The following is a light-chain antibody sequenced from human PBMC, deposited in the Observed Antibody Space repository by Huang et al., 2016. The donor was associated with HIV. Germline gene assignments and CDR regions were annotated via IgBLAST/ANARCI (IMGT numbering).Light chain of an antibody. CDR2: AAS. V-gene: IGKV1-39*01. Sequence: IQMTQSTSSLSASVGDRVTITCRASQSISSYLNWYQQKPGKAPKLLIYAASSLQSGVPSRFSGSGSGTDFTLTISSLQPEDFATYYCQQSYSTPAFGQGTKVEIK. J-gene: IGKJ1*01. CDR3: QQSYSTPA. CDR1: QSISSY.